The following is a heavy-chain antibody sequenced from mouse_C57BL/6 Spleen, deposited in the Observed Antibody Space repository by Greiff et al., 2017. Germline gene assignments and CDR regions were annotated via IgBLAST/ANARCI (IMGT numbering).Heavy chain of an antibody. V-gene: IGHV1-82*01. CDR2: IYPGDGDT. CDR3: ANYGSSSDFDY. J-gene: IGHJ2*01. D-gene: IGHD1-1*01. CDR1: GYAFSSSW. Sequence: VQLQQSGPELVKPGASVKISCKASGYAFSSSWMNWVKQRPGKGLEWIGRIYPGDGDTNYNGKFKGKATLTADKSSSTAYMQLRSLTSEDSAVYFCANYGSSSDFDYWGQGTTLTVSS.